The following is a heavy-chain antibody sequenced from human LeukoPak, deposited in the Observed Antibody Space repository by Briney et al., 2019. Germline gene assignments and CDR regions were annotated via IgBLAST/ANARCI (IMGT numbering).Heavy chain of an antibody. V-gene: IGHV4-39*01. CDR1: GGSVSNGSYY. Sequence: SETLSLTCTVSGGSVSNGSYYWGWIRQPPGKGLEWIGSIYHSGSTYYNPSLKSRVTISVDTSKNQFSLKLRSVTAADTAVYYCARGSRRLADFHYWGQGTLVTVSS. J-gene: IGHJ4*02. CDR3: ARGSRRLADFHY. D-gene: IGHD1-26*01. CDR2: IYHSGST.